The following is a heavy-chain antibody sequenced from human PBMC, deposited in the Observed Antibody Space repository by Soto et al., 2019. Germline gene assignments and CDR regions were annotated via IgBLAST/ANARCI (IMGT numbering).Heavy chain of an antibody. Sequence: SETLSLTCTVSGGSVSSGRYYWSWIRQPPGKGLEWIGYIYYSGSTNYNPSLKSRVTISVDTSKNQFSLKLSSVTAADTAVYYCARGLAVAGTGWFDPWGQGTLVTVSS. J-gene: IGHJ5*02. CDR1: GGSVSSGRYY. V-gene: IGHV4-61*01. D-gene: IGHD6-19*01. CDR3: ARGLAVAGTGWFDP. CDR2: IYYSGST.